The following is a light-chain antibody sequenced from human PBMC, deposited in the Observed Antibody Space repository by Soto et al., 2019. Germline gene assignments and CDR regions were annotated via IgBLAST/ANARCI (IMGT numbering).Light chain of an antibody. J-gene: IGKJ2*01. CDR2: DAS. CDR1: QIDSSSS. Sequence: EFLLTQSPGTLSLSPGDTATLYCRASQIDSSSSSAWYQQKPGRPPRLLIYDASRRATGIPDRFSGAGSGPDFALNITRLQPEDFAVYFCLLYGSSPYTFGRGTKVEIK. V-gene: IGKV3-20*01. CDR3: LLYGSSPYT.